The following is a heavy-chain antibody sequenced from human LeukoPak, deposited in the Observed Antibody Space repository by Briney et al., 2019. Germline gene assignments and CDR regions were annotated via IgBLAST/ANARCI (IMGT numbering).Heavy chain of an antibody. Sequence: PSQTLSLTCTVSGVSISSGDYHLSWIRQPPGKGLEWIGYIYYSGTTYYNPSLKSRVTISIDTSKNQFSLNLNSVTAADTAVYYCARVRTPASTPNYDFWSNYYPYFDYWGQGTLVTVSS. J-gene: IGHJ4*02. V-gene: IGHV4-30-4*08. D-gene: IGHD3-3*01. CDR2: IYYSGTT. CDR3: ARVRTPASTPNYDFWSNYYPYFDY. CDR1: GVSISSGDYH.